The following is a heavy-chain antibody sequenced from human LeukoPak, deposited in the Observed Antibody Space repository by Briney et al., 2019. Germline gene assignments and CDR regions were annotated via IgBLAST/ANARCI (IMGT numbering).Heavy chain of an antibody. V-gene: IGHV3-21*01. CDR2: ISSTSTYI. J-gene: IGHJ4*02. Sequence: PGGSLRLSCAASGLTFSSYSMNWVRQAPGKGLEWVSSISSTSTYIYYADSVEGRFTISRDNAKNSLYLQMNSLRAEDTAVYYCARDWSSPWYYFDYWGQGTLVTVS. CDR1: GLTFSSYS. CDR3: ARDWSSPWYYFDY.